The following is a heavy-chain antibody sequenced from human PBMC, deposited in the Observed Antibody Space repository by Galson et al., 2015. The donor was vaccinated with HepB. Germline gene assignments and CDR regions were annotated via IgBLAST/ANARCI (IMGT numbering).Heavy chain of an antibody. CDR1: GYTFITYD. Sequence: SVKVSCKASGYTFITYDINWVRQATGQGLEWLGWMNPNSGNTVFAQKFKGRVTMTRNTSISTAYMEVSSLRSEDTAVYYCARRYSAQYHEFWTGSMGPDFYMDVWGKGTTVTVSS. J-gene: IGHJ6*03. D-gene: IGHD3-3*01. CDR2: MNPNSGNT. V-gene: IGHV1-8*01. CDR3: ARRYSAQYHEFWTGSMGPDFYMDV.